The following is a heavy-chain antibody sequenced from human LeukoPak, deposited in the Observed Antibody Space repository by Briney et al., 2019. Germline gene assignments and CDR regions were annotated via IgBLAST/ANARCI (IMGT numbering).Heavy chain of an antibody. Sequence: SETLSLTCTVSGGSISSYYWSWIRQPPGKGLEWIGYIYYSGSTNYNPSLKSRVTISVDTSKNQFSLKLSSVTAADTAVYYCARGGIAGGFSFDYRGQGTLGNGFS. CDR2: IYYSGST. D-gene: IGHD6-13*01. J-gene: IGHJ4*02. V-gene: IGHV4-59*01. CDR3: ARGGIAGGFSFDY. CDR1: GGSISSYY.